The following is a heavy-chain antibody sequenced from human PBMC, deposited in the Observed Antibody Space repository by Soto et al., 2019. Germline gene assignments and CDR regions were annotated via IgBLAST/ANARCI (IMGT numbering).Heavy chain of an antibody. D-gene: IGHD3-3*01. CDR2: INPSGGST. V-gene: IGHV1-46*01. CDR3: ARVNGLWSAYSNSGMDV. J-gene: IGHJ6*02. CDR1: GYTFTSYY. Sequence: ASVKVSCKASGYTFTSYYMHWVRQAPGQGLEWMGIINPSGGSTSYAQKFQGRVTMTRDTSKNTLYLQMNSLRPEDTAVYYCARVNGLWSAYSNSGMDVWGQGTTVTVSS.